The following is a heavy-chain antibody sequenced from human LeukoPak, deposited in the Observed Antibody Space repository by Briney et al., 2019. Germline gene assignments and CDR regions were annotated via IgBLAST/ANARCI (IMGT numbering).Heavy chain of an antibody. CDR2: ISWNSGSI. Sequence: GGSLRLSCAASGFTSDDYAMHWVRQAPGKGLEWVSGISWNSGSIGYADSVKGRFTISRDNAKNSLYLQMNSLRAEDTALYYCAKNSGDWGGEMVFNFWAKGKMFTVSS. CDR3: AKNSGDWGGEMVFNF. D-gene: IGHD2-21*02. V-gene: IGHV3-9*02. CDR1: GFTSDDYA. J-gene: IGHJ3*01.